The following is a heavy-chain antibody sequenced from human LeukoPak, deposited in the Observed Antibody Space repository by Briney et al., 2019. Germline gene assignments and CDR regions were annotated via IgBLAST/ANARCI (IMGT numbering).Heavy chain of an antibody. CDR2: INLSGGST. CDR1: GYTFTSYH. V-gene: IGHV1-46*01. CDR3: ARDYVDDIPMIKDY. D-gene: IGHD2-8*01. J-gene: IGHJ4*02. Sequence: ASVKVSCKASGYTFTSYHMHWVRQAPGQGLEWMGLINLSGGSTAYAQRFQGRVTLTRDTSTSTVFMELSSLRSEDTAVYYCARDYVDDIPMIKDYWGQGTLVTVSS.